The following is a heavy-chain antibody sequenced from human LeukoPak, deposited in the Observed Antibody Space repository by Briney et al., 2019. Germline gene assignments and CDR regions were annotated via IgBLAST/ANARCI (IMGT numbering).Heavy chain of an antibody. CDR3: ARALWIAVAPTYFDY. Sequence: EASVKVSCKASGYTFTSYGISWVRQAPGQGLEWMGWISAYNGNTNYAQKLQGRVTMTTDTSTSTAYMELRSLRSDDTAVYYCARALWIAVAPTYFDYWGQGTLVTVSS. J-gene: IGHJ4*02. D-gene: IGHD6-19*01. V-gene: IGHV1-18*01. CDR1: GYTFTSYG. CDR2: ISAYNGNT.